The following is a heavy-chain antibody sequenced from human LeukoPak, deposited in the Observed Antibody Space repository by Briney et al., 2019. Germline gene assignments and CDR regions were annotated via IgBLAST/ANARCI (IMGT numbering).Heavy chain of an antibody. CDR1: GFTFSSYG. CDR3: AKESDGDYDIDY. J-gene: IGHJ4*02. D-gene: IGHD4-17*01. Sequence: GGSLRLSCAASGFTFSSYGMHWVRQAPGKGLEWVAVISYDGSNKYYADSVKGRFTISRDNSKNTLYLQMNSLRAEDTAVYYYAKESDGDYDIDYWGQGTLVTVSS. V-gene: IGHV3-30*18. CDR2: ISYDGSNK.